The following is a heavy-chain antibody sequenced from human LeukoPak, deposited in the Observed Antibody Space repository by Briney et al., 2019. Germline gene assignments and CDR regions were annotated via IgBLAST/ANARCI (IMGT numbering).Heavy chain of an antibody. CDR1: GGSISSSKNY. J-gene: IGHJ4*02. CDR2: IYYSGST. D-gene: IGHD4-17*01. V-gene: IGHV4-39*01. CDR3: ARLQYYGDFVDY. Sequence: PSETLSLTCTVSGGSISSSKNYWGWIRQPPGKGLEWIGSIYYSGSTYYNPSLKSRVTISVDTSKNQFSLKLSSVTAADTAVYYCARLQYYGDFVDYWGQGTLVTVSS.